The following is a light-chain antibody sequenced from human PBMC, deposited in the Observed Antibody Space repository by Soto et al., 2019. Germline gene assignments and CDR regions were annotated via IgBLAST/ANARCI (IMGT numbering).Light chain of an antibody. CDR3: QQYGSSPWT. V-gene: IGKV3-20*01. CDR2: GAS. Sequence: EIVLTQSPGTLSLSPGERATLSCRASQSVSSSYLAWYQQKPGQAPRLLIYGASSRATGIPDRFSGSGSGKDFILTISRLGPEDFAVYYCQQYGSSPWTFGQGTKVEIK. CDR1: QSVSSSY. J-gene: IGKJ1*01.